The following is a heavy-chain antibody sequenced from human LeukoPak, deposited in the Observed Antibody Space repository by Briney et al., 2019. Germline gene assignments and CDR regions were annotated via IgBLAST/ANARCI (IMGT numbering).Heavy chain of an antibody. Sequence: GGSLRLSCAASGFTFSSYGMHWVRQAPGKGLEWMAVISYDGSNKYYADSVKGRFTISRDNSKNTLYLQMNSLRAEDTAVYYCAKIMSREYYFDYWGQGTLVTVSS. V-gene: IGHV3-30*18. J-gene: IGHJ4*02. CDR2: ISYDGSNK. D-gene: IGHD3-16*01. CDR1: GFTFSSYG. CDR3: AKIMSREYYFDY.